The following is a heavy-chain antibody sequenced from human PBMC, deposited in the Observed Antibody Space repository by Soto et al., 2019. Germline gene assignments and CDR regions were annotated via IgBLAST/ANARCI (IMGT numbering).Heavy chain of an antibody. J-gene: IGHJ5*02. CDR1: GFTFSSYG. D-gene: IGHD3-3*01. V-gene: IGHV3-30*18. CDR2: ISYDGSNK. Sequence: GGSLRLSCAASGFTFSSYGMHWVRQAPGKGLEWVAVISYDGSNKYYADSVKGRFTISRDNSKNTLYLQMNSLRAEDTAVYYCAKEYYHFWSASYNLFDAWGQGILVTGSS. CDR3: AKEYYHFWSASYNLFDA.